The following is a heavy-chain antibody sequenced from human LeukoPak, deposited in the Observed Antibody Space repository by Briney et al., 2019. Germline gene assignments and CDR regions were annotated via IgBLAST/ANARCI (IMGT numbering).Heavy chain of an antibody. CDR1: GGSFSGYY. J-gene: IGHJ6*03. V-gene: IGHV4-34*01. Sequence: SETLSLTCAVYGGSFSGYYWSWIRQPPGKGLEWIGEINHSGSTDYNPSLKSRVTISVDTSKNQFSLKLSSVTAADTAVYYCAREVAAAGTAPDYYYYYMDVWGKGTTVTISS. CDR3: AREVAAAGTAPDYYYYYMDV. CDR2: INHSGST. D-gene: IGHD6-13*01.